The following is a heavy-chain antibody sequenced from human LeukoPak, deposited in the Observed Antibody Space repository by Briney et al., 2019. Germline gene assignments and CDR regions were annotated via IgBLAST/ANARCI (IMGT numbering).Heavy chain of an antibody. CDR2: IYYSGST. J-gene: IGHJ4*02. CDR1: GGSISSYY. Sequence: SETLSLTCTVSGGSISSYYWSWIRQPPGRGLEWIGYIYYSGSTNYNPSLKSRVTISVDTSKNQFSLKLSSATAADTAVYYCARHGGNYYDSSGYYFDYWGRGTLVTVSS. D-gene: IGHD3-22*01. V-gene: IGHV4-59*08. CDR3: ARHGGNYYDSSGYYFDY.